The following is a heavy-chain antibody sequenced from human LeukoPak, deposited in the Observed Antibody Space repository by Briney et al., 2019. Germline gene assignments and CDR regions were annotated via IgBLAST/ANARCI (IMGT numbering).Heavy chain of an antibody. CDR3: ARGSGSNRPYFDY. J-gene: IGHJ4*02. CDR1: GFTFSDHY. CDR2: IRNKANSYTT. D-gene: IGHD3-10*01. V-gene: IGHV3-72*01. Sequence: PGGSLRLSCVAPGFTFSDHYMDWVRQAPGKGLEWVGRIRNKANSYTTYFAASVKGRFTISRDDSKSSLFLQMNSLKIEDTAVYYCARGSGSNRPYFDYWGQGTLATVSS.